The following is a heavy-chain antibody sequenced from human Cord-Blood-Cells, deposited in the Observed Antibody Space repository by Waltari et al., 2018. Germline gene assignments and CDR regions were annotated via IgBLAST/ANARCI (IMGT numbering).Heavy chain of an antibody. CDR1: GFSPSTSGVG. CDR2: IYLNDDK. J-gene: IGHJ4*02. D-gene: IGHD3-10*01. CDR3: AHRRSYYGSGSYYNSYYYFDY. V-gene: IGHV2-5*01. Sequence: QITLKESGPTLVKPTQTLTLTCTFSGFSPSTSGVGVGWIRQPPGKALEWLALIYLNDDKRYSPSLKSRLTITKDTSKNQVVLTMTNMDPVDTATYYCAHRRSYYGSGSYYNSYYYFDYWGQGTLVTISS.